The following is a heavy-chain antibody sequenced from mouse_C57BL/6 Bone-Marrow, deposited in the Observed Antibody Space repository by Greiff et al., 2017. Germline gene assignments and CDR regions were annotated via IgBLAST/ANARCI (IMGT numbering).Heavy chain of an antibody. CDR3: ARRGYGPYYAMDY. V-gene: IGHV5-15*01. D-gene: IGHD2-2*01. CDR2: ISNLAYSI. Sequence: EVQGVESGGGLVQPGGSLKLSCAASGFTFSDYGMAWVRQAPRKGPEWVAFISNLAYSIYYADTVTGRFTMSRENAKNTLYLEMSSLRSEDTAMYYCARRGYGPYYAMDYWGQGTSVTVSS. CDR1: GFTFSDYG. J-gene: IGHJ4*01.